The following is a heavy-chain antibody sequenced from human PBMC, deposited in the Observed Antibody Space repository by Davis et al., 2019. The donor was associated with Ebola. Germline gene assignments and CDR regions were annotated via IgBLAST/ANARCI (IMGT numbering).Heavy chain of an antibody. J-gene: IGHJ6*04. Sequence: GESLKISCAASGFTVSSNYMSWVRQAPGKGLEWVSYISSSSSFIFYADSVKGRFTISRDNAKRSLYMQMNSLRAEDTAVYYCTRSSPIFEGAMDVWGTGTTVAVSS. CDR3: TRSSPIFEGAMDV. CDR2: ISSSSSFI. D-gene: IGHD3-3*01. V-gene: IGHV3-21*01. CDR1: GFTVSSNY.